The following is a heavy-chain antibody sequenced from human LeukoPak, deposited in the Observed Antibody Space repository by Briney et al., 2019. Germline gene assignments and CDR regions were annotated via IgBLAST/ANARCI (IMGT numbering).Heavy chain of an antibody. CDR2: IYPGDSDT. CDR1: GYRLTNNW. CDR3: VRSGLTSSLDY. V-gene: IGHV5-51*01. Sequence: GESLKISCNISGYRLTNNWLGWMRQVPGKGLEWMGLIYPGDSDTRYSPSFQGQVTFSVNMSISTAYLQWSGLKTSDTAIYYCVRSGLTSSLDYWGQGTLVTVSS. D-gene: IGHD1-1*01. J-gene: IGHJ4*02.